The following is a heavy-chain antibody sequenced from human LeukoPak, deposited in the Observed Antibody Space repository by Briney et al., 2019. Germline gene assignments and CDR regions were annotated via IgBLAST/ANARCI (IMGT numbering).Heavy chain of an antibody. D-gene: IGHD6-13*01. J-gene: IGHJ4*02. CDR1: GFTFSSYW. Sequence: PGGSLRLSCAASGFTFSSYWMSWVRQAPGKGLEWVAVISYDGSNKYYADSVKGRFTISRDNSKNTLYLQMNSLRAEDTAVYYCARPSSSWEMTMAADYWGQGTLVTVSS. CDR3: ARPSSSWEMTMAADY. V-gene: IGHV3-30-3*01. CDR2: ISYDGSNK.